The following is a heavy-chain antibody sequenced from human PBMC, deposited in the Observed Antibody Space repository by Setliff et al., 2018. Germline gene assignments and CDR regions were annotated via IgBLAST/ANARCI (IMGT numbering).Heavy chain of an antibody. Sequence: ASVKVSCKTSGFMFSTYGLSWVRQAPGQAPEWIGCISGYTGDTNYAPRFRDRVTLTIDPSSTTAYMELRSLKSDDTAFYYCARSSAPSVVLAADFDFWGQGTLVTVSS. J-gene: IGHJ4*02. D-gene: IGHD3-9*01. CDR3: ARSSAPSVVLAADFDF. V-gene: IGHV1-18*01. CDR1: GFMFSTYG. CDR2: ISGYTGDT.